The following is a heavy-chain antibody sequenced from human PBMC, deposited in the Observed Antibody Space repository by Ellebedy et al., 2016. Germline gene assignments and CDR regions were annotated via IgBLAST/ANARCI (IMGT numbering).Heavy chain of an antibody. CDR1: GFTFSNFA. V-gene: IGHV3-23*01. Sequence: GESLKISXVASGFTFSNFAMSWVRQAPGKGLEWVSGIIGSGSNTYYADSVRGRFTISRDNSKNTLCLQMNSLRAEDTALYYCARDANDAFDHWGQGTLVTVST. D-gene: IGHD1-1*01. CDR2: IIGSGSNT. CDR3: ARDANDAFDH. J-gene: IGHJ4*02.